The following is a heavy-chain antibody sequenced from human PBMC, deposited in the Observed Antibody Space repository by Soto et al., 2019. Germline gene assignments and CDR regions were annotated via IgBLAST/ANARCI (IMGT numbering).Heavy chain of an antibody. J-gene: IGHJ5*01. V-gene: IGHV3-23*01. Sequence: GSLRLSSVAAGFTSSNYSMGWVRQAPGKGLEWVSVINSDGTTYYADSVKGRFSISRDNSKSTLCLQMNSLSVEDTAVYFCASRPRGSVAGTLDSWGLGSLVTVSS. D-gene: IGHD6-19*01. CDR1: GFTSSNYS. CDR3: ASRPRGSVAGTLDS. CDR2: INSDGTT.